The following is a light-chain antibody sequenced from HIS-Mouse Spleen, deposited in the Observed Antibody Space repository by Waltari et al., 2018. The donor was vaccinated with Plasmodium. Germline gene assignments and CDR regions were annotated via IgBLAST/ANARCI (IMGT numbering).Light chain of an antibody. J-gene: IGLJ3*02. CDR1: ALPKKY. V-gene: IGLV3-10*01. Sequence: SYELTQPPSVSVSPGQTARITCSGDALPKKYAFWYQQKSGHAPALVIYGDRKRPSGIPERFSGSRSGTMATLAVSGAQVEDEADYYCYSTDSSGNHRVFGGGTKLTVL. CDR2: GDR. CDR3: YSTDSSGNHRV.